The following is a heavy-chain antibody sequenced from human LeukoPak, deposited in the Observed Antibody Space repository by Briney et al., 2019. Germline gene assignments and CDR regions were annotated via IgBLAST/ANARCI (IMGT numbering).Heavy chain of an antibody. Sequence: GGSLRLSCAASGFTFRNYWIHWVRQAPGKGLVWVSRINSDGSRTSYADSVKGRFTTSRDNAKNTVYLQMNSLRAEDTAVYYCARSTYTSTSSAYWCQGTLVTVSS. CDR3: ARSTYTSTSSAY. V-gene: IGHV3-74*01. CDR1: GFTFRNYW. D-gene: IGHD6-6*01. J-gene: IGHJ4*02. CDR2: INSDGSRT.